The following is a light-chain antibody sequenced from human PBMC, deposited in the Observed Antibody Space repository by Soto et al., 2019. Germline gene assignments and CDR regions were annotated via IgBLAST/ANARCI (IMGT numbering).Light chain of an antibody. V-gene: IGKV1-5*03. J-gene: IGKJ1*01. CDR3: QYWNDSCWT. CDR1: QSISSW. Sequence: DIQLTQSPSTLSTSVGDRVTISCRASQSISSWLAWYQQKPGKAPKLLIYNTSNLESGVPPRFGGSGSGTEFTLTISSLQPDDFATYYCQYWNDSCWTFGQGTKVEIK. CDR2: NTS.